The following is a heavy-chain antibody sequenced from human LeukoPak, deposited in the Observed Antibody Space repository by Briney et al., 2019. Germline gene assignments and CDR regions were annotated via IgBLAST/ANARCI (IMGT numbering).Heavy chain of an antibody. V-gene: IGHV4-59*01. CDR3: ARVKGGSTVDY. CDR2: LSKSGNT. CDR1: GGSISSYY. Sequence: SETLSLTCTVSGGSISSYYWSWIRLPPGKGLEWIGYLSKSGNTNHSPSLKSRVTIFGDTSKNQFFLKLSSVTAADTAVYYCARVKGGSTVDYWGQGSLVTVSS. J-gene: IGHJ4*02.